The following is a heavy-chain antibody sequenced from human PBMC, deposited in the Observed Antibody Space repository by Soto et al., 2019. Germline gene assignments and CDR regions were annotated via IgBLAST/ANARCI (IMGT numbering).Heavy chain of an antibody. Sequence: PSETLSRTCTVSGGSISSGGYYWSWILQHPGKGLEWIGYIYYSGSTYYNPSLKSRVTISVDTSKNQFSLKLSSVTAADTAVYYCARDSGYCSGGSCLEDAFDIWGQGTMVTVSS. CDR2: IYYSGST. D-gene: IGHD2-15*01. V-gene: IGHV4-31*03. CDR1: GGSISSGGYY. CDR3: ARDSGYCSGGSCLEDAFDI. J-gene: IGHJ3*02.